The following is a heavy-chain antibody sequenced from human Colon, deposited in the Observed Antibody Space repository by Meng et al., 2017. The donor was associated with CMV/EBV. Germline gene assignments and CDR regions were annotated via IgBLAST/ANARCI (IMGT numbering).Heavy chain of an antibody. Sequence: GESLKISCSASGFTFGDYALTWVRQTPGKGLEWVALISVTQNYMYYADSMKGRISISRDNAENSVYLQMDSLRAEDTGVYYCAGDGYFYGMDVWGQGITVTVFS. CDR3: AGDGYFYGMDV. CDR1: GFTFGDYA. J-gene: IGHJ6*02. D-gene: IGHD6-13*01. V-gene: IGHV3-21*01. CDR2: ISVTQNYM.